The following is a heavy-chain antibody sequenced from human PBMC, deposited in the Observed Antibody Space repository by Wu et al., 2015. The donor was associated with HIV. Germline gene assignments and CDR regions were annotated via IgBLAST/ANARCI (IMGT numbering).Heavy chain of an antibody. CDR3: ARLRANCAGDCPLRYYYGMDV. Sequence: QVQLVQSGAEVKKPGASVKVSCQTSGYTFTDHYIHWVRQAPGQGLEWMGWISAYNGNTNYAQKLQGRVTMTTDTSTSTAYMELRSLRSDDTAVYYCARLRANCAGDCPLRYYYGMDVWGQGTTVTVSS. V-gene: IGHV1-18*04. CDR2: ISAYNGNT. J-gene: IGHJ6*02. CDR1: GYTFTDHY. D-gene: IGHD2-21*02.